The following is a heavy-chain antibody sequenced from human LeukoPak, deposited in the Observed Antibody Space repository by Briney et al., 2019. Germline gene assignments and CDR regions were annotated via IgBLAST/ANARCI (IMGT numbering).Heavy chain of an antibody. D-gene: IGHD4-23*01. CDR2: IYYSGST. J-gene: IGHJ5*02. V-gene: IGHV4-59*01. Sequence: SETLSLTCTVSGGSISSYYWSWIRQPPGKGLEWIGYIYYSGSTNYNPSLKSRVTISVDTSRNQFSLKLSSVTAADTAVYYCARENDGVNSLWFDPWGQGTLVTVSS. CDR3: ARENDGVNSLWFDP. CDR1: GGSISSYY.